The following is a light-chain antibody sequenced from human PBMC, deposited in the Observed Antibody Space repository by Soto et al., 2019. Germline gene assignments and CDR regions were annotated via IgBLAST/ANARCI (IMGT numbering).Light chain of an antibody. Sequence: ELVWTQSPGTLSLSPGARATLSGRASPSVSSTFLAWYQHKPGRPPRLLIYDTSSRATGIPDRFSGSGSGTEFTLTISSLQSEDFAVYYCQQYNNWPITFGQGTRVEI. CDR3: QQYNNWPIT. J-gene: IGKJ5*01. CDR2: DTS. V-gene: IGKV3D-20*02. CDR1: PSVSSTF.